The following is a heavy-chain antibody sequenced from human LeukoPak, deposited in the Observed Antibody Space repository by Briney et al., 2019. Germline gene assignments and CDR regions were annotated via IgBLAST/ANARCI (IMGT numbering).Heavy chain of an antibody. CDR1: GFTFSSYA. Sequence: GRSMRLSCAASGFTFSSYAMHWVRQAPGKGLEWVAVISYDGSNKYYADSVKGRFNISRDNSKNTLYLQMNSLRAEDTAVYYCARDTVDCSSTSCSHYYYYYMDVWGKGTTVTVSS. V-gene: IGHV3-30*01. D-gene: IGHD2-2*01. CDR3: ARDTVDCSSTSCSHYYYYYMDV. CDR2: ISYDGSNK. J-gene: IGHJ6*03.